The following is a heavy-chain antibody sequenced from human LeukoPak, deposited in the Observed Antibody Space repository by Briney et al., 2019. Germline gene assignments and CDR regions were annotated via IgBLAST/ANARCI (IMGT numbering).Heavy chain of an antibody. CDR3: ARPGWRSTTWHFYY. J-gene: IGHJ4*02. CDR1: GDSISLYY. CDR2: IYYTGST. V-gene: IGHV4-59*01. D-gene: IGHD1-14*01. Sequence: SETLSLTCTVSGDSISLYYWSWIRQPPGKGLEWIGYIYYTGSTKSNPSLKSRVTITVNPSNKQFSMNLSSVTAADTAVYYYARPGWRSTTWHFYYWGQGSLGTLSA.